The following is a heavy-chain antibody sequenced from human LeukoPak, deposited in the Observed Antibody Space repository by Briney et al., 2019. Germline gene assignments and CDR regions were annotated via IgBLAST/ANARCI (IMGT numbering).Heavy chain of an antibody. CDR3: ARGGSSALYNWFDP. CDR1: GGSITNISYY. D-gene: IGHD6-6*01. Sequence: SETLSLTCTVSGGSITNISYYWGWIRQPPGKGLEWIGSLYYRGSTYYNPSLNSRVTISIDTSKNQFSLKLSSVTAADTAVYYCARGGSSALYNWFDPRGQGTLVTVSS. CDR2: LYYRGST. V-gene: IGHV4-39*07. J-gene: IGHJ5*02.